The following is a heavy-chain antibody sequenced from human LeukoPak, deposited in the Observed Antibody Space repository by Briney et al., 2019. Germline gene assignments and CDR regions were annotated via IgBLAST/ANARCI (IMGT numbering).Heavy chain of an antibody. CDR3: ARDWRDSSGKFPNDAFDI. J-gene: IGHJ3*02. Sequence: GGSLRLSCAASGFTFSSYGMHWVRQAPGKGLEGVAFIRYDGSNKYYADSVKGRFTISRDNSKNTLYLQMNSLRAEDTAVYYCARDWRDSSGKFPNDAFDIWGQGTMVTVSS. CDR2: IRYDGSNK. D-gene: IGHD3-22*01. V-gene: IGHV3-30*02. CDR1: GFTFSSYG.